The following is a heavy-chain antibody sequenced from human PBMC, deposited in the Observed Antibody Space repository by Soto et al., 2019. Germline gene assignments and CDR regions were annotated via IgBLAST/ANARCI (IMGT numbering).Heavy chain of an antibody. J-gene: IGHJ5*02. Sequence: QVQLQESGPRLAKPSQTLSLTCTVSGRSVTSGGYYWTWIRQHPGRGLEWIGYIYHIGRPSYNPSLESRVTISLDTSKNQFSLNLTAVTAADTAIYYCVRDRALDSSGHWFDTWGQGILVTVSS. CDR1: GRSVTSGGYY. V-gene: IGHV4-31*03. D-gene: IGHD6-19*01. CDR2: IYHIGRP. CDR3: VRDRALDSSGHWFDT.